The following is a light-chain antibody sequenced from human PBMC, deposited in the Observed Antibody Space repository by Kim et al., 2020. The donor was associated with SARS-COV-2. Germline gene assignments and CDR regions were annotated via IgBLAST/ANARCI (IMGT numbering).Light chain of an antibody. Sequence: EVVMTQSPATLSVSPGERVTLSCRASQYIDTNLAWYQQKPGQAPRLLIYGASTRATDIPVRFSGSGSGTEFTLIISSLQSEDFAVYYCQQYSHWPPYTFGQGTKLEI. CDR1: QYIDTN. V-gene: IGKV3-15*01. CDR3: QQYSHWPPYT. CDR2: GAS. J-gene: IGKJ2*01.